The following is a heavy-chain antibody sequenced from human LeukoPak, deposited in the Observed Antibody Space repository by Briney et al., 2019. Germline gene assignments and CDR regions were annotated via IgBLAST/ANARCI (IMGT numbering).Heavy chain of an antibody. J-gene: IGHJ6*02. CDR2: ISSSSSYI. CDR3: ARGSGYDYYYGMDV. D-gene: IGHD3-22*01. CDR1: GFTFSSYS. Sequence: PGGSLRLPCAASGFTFSSYSMNWVRQAPGKGLEWVSSISSSSSYIYYADSVKGRFTISRDNAKNSLYLQMNSLRAEDTAVYYCARGSGYDYYYGMDVWGQGTTVTVSS. V-gene: IGHV3-21*01.